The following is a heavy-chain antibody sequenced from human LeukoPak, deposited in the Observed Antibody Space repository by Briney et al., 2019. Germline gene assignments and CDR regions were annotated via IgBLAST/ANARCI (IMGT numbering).Heavy chain of an antibody. CDR1: GYTFTGYY. D-gene: IGHD4-23*01. Sequence: GASVKVSCKASGYTFTGYYMHWVRQAPGQGLEWMGWINPNSGGTNYAQKLQGRVTMTTDTSTSTAYMELRSLRSDDTAVYYCAREVTTVVNPLYNWFDPWGQGTLVTVSS. CDR3: AREVTTVVNPLYNWFDP. V-gene: IGHV1-2*02. CDR2: INPNSGGT. J-gene: IGHJ5*02.